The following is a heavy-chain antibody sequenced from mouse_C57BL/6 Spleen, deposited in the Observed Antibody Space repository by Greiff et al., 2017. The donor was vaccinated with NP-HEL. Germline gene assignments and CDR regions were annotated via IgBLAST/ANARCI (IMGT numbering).Heavy chain of an antibody. CDR2: IRSKSNNYAT. CDR3: VRQDYSNYWYFDV. D-gene: IGHD2-5*01. Sequence: DVKLVESGGGLVQPKGSLKLSCAASGFSFNTYAMNWVRQAPGKGLEWVARIRSKSNNYATYYADSVKDRFTISRDDSESMLYLQMNNLKTEDTAMYYCVRQDYSNYWYFDVWGTGTTVTVSS. J-gene: IGHJ1*03. V-gene: IGHV10-1*01. CDR1: GFSFNTYA.